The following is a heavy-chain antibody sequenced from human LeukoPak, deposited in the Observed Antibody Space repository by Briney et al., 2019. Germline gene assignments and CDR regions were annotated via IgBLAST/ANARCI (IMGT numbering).Heavy chain of an antibody. CDR2: MYTSGTT. J-gene: IGHJ6*02. V-gene: IGHV4-4*07. CDR1: GGSISTYY. Sequence: SETLSLTCTVSGGSISTYYWSWIRQPAGKGLEWIGRMYTSGTTKYNPSLKSRVTMSVDTSNNQFSLTVSSVTAADTAVYYCARDQGSYYGVDVWGQGTTVTVSS. CDR3: ARDQGSYYGVDV.